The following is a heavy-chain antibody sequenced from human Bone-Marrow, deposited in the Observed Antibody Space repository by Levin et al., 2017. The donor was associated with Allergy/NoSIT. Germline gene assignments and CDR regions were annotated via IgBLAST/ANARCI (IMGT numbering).Heavy chain of an antibody. J-gene: IGHJ6*02. CDR2: IKQDGSEK. CDR1: GFTFSYYW. CDR3: ARDPVAAAGTGGGSDGMDV. V-gene: IGHV3-7*01. Sequence: GGSLRLSCAASGFTFSYYWMTWVRQAPGKGLEWVANIKQDGSEKYYVDSVKGRFTISRGNAKKSLYLQMNSLRVEDTAVYYCARDPVAAAGTGGGSDGMDVWGQGTAVTVSS. D-gene: IGHD6-13*01.